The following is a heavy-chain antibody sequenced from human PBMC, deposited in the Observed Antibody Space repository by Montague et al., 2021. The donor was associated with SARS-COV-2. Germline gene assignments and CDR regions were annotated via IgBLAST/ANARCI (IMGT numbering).Heavy chain of an antibody. Sequence: DYAVSVKSRILIIPNTSENQFSLQLNSVTPEDTAVYYCSRAFIAAAGTTSFDYWGQGTLVTVSS. D-gene: IGHD6-13*01. V-gene: IGHV6-1*01. CDR3: SRAFIAAAGTTSFDY. J-gene: IGHJ4*02.